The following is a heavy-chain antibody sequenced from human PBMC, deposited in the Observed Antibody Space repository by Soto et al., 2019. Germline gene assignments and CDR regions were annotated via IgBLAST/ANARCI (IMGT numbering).Heavy chain of an antibody. J-gene: IGHJ3*01. CDR2: MNPNSGNT. CDR1: GYTFTSYD. D-gene: IGHD6-19*01. CDR3: ARFYPAYSSGPT. Sequence: ASVKVSCKASGYTFTSYDINWVRQATGQGLEWMGWMNPNSGNTGYAQKFQGRVTMIRNTSISTAYMELSSLRSEDTAVYYCARFYPAYSSGPTWGQGTMVTVSS. V-gene: IGHV1-8*01.